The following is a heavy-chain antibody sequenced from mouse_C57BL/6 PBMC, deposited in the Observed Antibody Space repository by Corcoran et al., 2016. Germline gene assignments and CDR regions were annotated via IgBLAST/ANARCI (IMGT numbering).Heavy chain of an antibody. Sequence: QIQLVQSGPELKKPGETVKISCKASGYTFTTYGMSWVKQAPGKGLKWMGWINTYSGVPTYADDFKGRFAFSLETSASTAYLQINNLKNEDTATYFCATEGGHWDGGYWGQGTTLTVSS. CDR3: ATEGGHWDGGY. V-gene: IGHV9-3*01. J-gene: IGHJ2*01. CDR1: GYTFTTYG. D-gene: IGHD4-1*01. CDR2: INTYSGVP.